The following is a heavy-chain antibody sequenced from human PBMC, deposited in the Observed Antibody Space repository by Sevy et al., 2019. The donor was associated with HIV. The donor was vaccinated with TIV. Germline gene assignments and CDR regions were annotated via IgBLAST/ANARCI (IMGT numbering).Heavy chain of an antibody. CDR2: IYYSGST. CDR1: GGSISSSSYY. V-gene: IGHV4-39*01. D-gene: IGHD3-3*01. CDR3: ARRQGFLEANYYYGMDV. Sequence: SETLSLTCTVSGGSISSSSYYWGWIRQSPGKGLEWIGSIYYSGSTYYNPSLKSRVTISVDTSKNQFSLKLSSVTAADTAVYYCARRQGFLEANYYYGMDVWGQGTTVTVSS. J-gene: IGHJ6*02.